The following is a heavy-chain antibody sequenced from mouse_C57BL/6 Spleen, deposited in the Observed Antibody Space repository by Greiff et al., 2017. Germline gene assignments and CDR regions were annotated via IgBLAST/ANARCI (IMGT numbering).Heavy chain of an antibody. D-gene: IGHD1-1*01. CDR2: INPSDSAT. J-gene: IGHJ4*01. CDR1: GYTFTSYW. V-gene: IGHV1-74*01. Sequence: QVQLQQPGAELVKPGASVKVSCKASGYTFTSYWMHWVKQRPGQGLEWIGRINPSDSATNYNQKFKGKATLTVDKSSSTSYMQLSSLTSEDSAVYYCSISLYYYGTYAIDYWGQGTSVTVSS. CDR3: SISLYYYGTYAIDY.